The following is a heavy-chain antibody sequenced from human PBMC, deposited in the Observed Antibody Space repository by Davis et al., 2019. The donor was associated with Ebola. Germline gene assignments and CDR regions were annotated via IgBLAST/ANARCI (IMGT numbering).Heavy chain of an antibody. J-gene: IGHJ4*02. D-gene: IGHD4-17*01. Sequence: GESLKISCAASGFTVSSNYMSWVRQAPGKGLEWVSVIYSGGSTYYADSVKGRFTISRDNSKNTLYLQMNSLRAEDTAVYYCARDPGPPLRCLDYWGQGTLVTVSS. V-gene: IGHV3-53*01. CDR3: ARDPGPPLRCLDY. CDR2: IYSGGST. CDR1: GFTVSSNY.